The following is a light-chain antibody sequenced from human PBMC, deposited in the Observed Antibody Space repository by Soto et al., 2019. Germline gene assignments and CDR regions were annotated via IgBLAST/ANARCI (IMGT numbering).Light chain of an antibody. J-gene: IGKJ1*01. CDR1: QSISSW. CDR2: DVS. V-gene: IGKV1-5*01. CDR3: QQYNTFSPWT. Sequence: DIQMTQSPSTLSASVGDRVTITCRASQSISSWLAWYQQKPGKAPKLLIYDVSSLESGVPSRFSGSGSGTEFTLTISSLQPDDFATYYCQQYNTFSPWTFGQGTKVEIK.